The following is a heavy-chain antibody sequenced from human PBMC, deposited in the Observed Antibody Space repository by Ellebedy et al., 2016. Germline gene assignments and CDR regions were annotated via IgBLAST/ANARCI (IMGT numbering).Heavy chain of an antibody. Sequence: SGPTLVKPSQTLTLTCTFSGFSLSSSGMCVSWIRQPPGKALEWLARIDWDDDIYYTTSLKTRLTISKDSSKKQVVLTMTNMDPVDTATYYCARTCGTWYYSDSGSYHFDYWGQGILVTVSS. CDR3: ARTCGTWYYSDSGSYHFDY. D-gene: IGHD3-10*01. CDR1: GFSLSSSGMC. V-gene: IGHV2-70*11. CDR2: IDWDDDI. J-gene: IGHJ4*02.